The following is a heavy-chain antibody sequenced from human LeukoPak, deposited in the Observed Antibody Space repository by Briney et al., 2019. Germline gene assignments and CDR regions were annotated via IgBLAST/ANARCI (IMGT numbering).Heavy chain of an antibody. J-gene: IGHJ4*02. CDR3: ARGFYGAGSHFDY. D-gene: IGHD3-10*01. CDR2: IFHTGHT. V-gene: IGHV4-30-2*01. Sequence: SQTLSLTCAVSGGSISSGDFPWRWVRQPPGKGLEWIGYIFHTGHTSYNPSLKSRVTISVDMSKNQLSLRLTSVTAADTAVYYCARGFYGAGSHFDYWGQGTLVTVSS. CDR1: GGSISSGDFP.